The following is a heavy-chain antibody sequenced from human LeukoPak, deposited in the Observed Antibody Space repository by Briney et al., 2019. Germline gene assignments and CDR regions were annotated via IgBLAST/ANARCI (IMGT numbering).Heavy chain of an antibody. CDR2: ISYDGSNK. Sequence: GGSLRLSCAASGFTFSSYGMHWVRQAPGKGLEWVAVISYDGSNKYYADSVKGRFTISRDNSKNTLYLQMNSLRAEDTAVHYCAKDSWGSGGGQGTLVTVSS. CDR1: GFTFSSYG. D-gene: IGHD7-27*01. V-gene: IGHV3-30*18. J-gene: IGHJ4*02. CDR3: AKDSWGSG.